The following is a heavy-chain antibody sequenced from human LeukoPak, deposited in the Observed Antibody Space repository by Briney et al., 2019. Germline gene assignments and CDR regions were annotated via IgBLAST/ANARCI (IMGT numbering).Heavy chain of an antibody. J-gene: IGHJ4*02. CDR2: IYTSGST. CDR1: GGSISSGSYY. V-gene: IGHV4-61*02. CDR3: ARSVITMTTFDY. D-gene: IGHD3-22*01. Sequence: SETLSLTCTVSGGSISSGSYYWSWIRQPAGKGLEWIGRIYTSGSTNYNPSLKSRVTISVDTPKNQFSLKLSSVTAADTAVYYCARSVITMTTFDYWGQGTLVTVSS.